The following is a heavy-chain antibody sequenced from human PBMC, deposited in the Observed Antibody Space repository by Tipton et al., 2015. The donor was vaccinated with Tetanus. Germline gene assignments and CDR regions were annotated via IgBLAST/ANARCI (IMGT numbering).Heavy chain of an antibody. CDR3: ARDRDGDYAAFDY. Sequence: SLRLSCAASGFTFSSYSMNWVRQAPGKGLEWVSSISSSSSYIYYADSVKGRFTISRDNSKDTLYLQMNSLRAEDTAVYYCARDRDGDYAAFDYWGQGTLVTVSS. CDR2: ISSSSSYI. D-gene: IGHD4-17*01. J-gene: IGHJ4*02. CDR1: GFTFSSYS. V-gene: IGHV3-21*01.